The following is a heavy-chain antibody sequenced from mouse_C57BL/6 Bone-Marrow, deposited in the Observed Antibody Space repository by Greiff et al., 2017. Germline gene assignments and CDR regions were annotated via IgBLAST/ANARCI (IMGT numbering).Heavy chain of an antibody. CDR2: IYPGDGDT. CDR3: ARLPGYFDY. CDR1: GYAFSSSW. Sequence: HVLLQQSGPELVKPGASVKISCTASGYAFSSSWMNWVKQRPGKGLEWIGRIYPGDGDTNYNGKFKGKATLTADKSSSTVYMQLSSLTSEDSAVYCCARLPGYFDYWGQGTTLTVSS. J-gene: IGHJ2*01. V-gene: IGHV1-82*01.